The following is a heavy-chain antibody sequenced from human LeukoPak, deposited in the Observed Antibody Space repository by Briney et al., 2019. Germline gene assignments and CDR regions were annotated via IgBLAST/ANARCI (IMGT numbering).Heavy chain of an antibody. V-gene: IGHV3-23*01. CDR1: GFTFSNYA. Sequence: GGSLRLSCTASGFTFSNYAMSWVRQAPGTGLQWVSAISGSGGDTYHADSVKGRFTISRDKSKNTVVLQMNSLRVDDMGVYYCARQIGYCSGGGCYFDNWGQGTLVTVSS. J-gene: IGHJ4*02. CDR2: ISGSGGDT. D-gene: IGHD2-15*01. CDR3: ARQIGYCSGGGCYFDN.